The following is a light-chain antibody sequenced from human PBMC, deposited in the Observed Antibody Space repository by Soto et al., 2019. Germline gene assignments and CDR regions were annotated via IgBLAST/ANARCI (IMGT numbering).Light chain of an antibody. CDR1: QSVSSN. Sequence: EIVMTQSPATLSVSPGERATLSCRASQSVSSNLAWYQQKPGQAPRLLIYGASTRATGIPAGFSGSGSGTEFTLTFSSLQSEDFAVYYCQQYNNWPFPFGPGTKVDIK. J-gene: IGKJ3*01. CDR3: QQYNNWPFP. V-gene: IGKV3-15*01. CDR2: GAS.